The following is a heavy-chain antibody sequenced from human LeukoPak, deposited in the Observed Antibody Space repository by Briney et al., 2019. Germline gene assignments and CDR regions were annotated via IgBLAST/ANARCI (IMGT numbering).Heavy chain of an antibody. Sequence: SETLSLTCTVYGGSFSGYYWSWIRQPPGKGLEWIGEINHSGSTNYNPSLTSRVTISVDTSKNQFSLKLSSVTAADTAVYYCARGGSGYGDSYFDYWGQGTLVTVSS. V-gene: IGHV4-34*01. CDR2: INHSGST. CDR3: ARGGSGYGDSYFDY. D-gene: IGHD4-17*01. J-gene: IGHJ4*02. CDR1: GGSFSGYY.